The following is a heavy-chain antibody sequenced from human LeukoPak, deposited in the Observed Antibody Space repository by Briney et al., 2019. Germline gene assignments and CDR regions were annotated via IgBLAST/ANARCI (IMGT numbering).Heavy chain of an antibody. CDR1: GFTFSSYA. CDR2: ISYDGSNK. D-gene: IGHD4-17*01. V-gene: IGHV3-30*04. CDR3: ARTPNDYGDSHYFDY. Sequence: GGSLRLSCAASGFTFSSYAMHWVRQAPGKGLEWVAVISYDGSNKYYADSVKGRFTISRDNSKNTLYLQMNSLRAEDTAVYYCARTPNDYGDSHYFDYWGRGTLVSVSS. J-gene: IGHJ4*02.